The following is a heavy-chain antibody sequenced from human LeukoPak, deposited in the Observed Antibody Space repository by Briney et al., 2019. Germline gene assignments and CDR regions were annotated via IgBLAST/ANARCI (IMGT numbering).Heavy chain of an antibody. D-gene: IGHD3-10*01. Sequence: GRSLRLSCAASGFTFSSYGMHWLRQAPGKGLEWVAVIWYDGSNKYYADSVKGRFTISRDNSKNTLYLQMNSLRAEDTAVYYCAKADQLVVRGVIIPLPPDYWGQGTLVTVSS. CDR2: IWYDGSNK. CDR3: AKADQLVVRGVIIPLPPDY. V-gene: IGHV3-33*06. CDR1: GFTFSSYG. J-gene: IGHJ4*02.